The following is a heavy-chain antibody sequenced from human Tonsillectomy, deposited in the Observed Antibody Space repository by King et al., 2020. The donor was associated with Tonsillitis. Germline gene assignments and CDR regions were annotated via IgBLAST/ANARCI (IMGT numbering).Heavy chain of an antibody. CDR3: AKDRITITVGGVLAPCDH. D-gene: IGHD3-16*02. J-gene: IGHJ4*02. CDR1: GFTFSSYG. CDR2: ISYDGSNK. V-gene: IGHV3-30*18. Sequence: VQLVESGGGVVQPGRSLRLSCAASGFTFSSYGMHWVRQAPGKGLEWVALISYDGSNKYYADSVKGRFTISRDNSKNTLFLQMNSLRAEDTAVYYCAKDRITITVGGVLAPCDHWGQGTLVTVSS.